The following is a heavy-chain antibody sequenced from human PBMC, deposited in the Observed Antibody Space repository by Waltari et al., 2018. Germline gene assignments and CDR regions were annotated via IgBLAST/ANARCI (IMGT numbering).Heavy chain of an antibody. V-gene: IGHV4-30-4*01. CDR3: ARDGPDGSGSSPYYFDY. D-gene: IGHD3-10*01. Sequence: WIRQPPGKGLEWIGYIYYSGSTYYNPSLKSRVTISVDTSKNQFSLKLSSVTAADTAVYYCARDGPDGSGSSPYYFDYWGQGTLVTVSS. CDR2: IYYSGST. J-gene: IGHJ4*02.